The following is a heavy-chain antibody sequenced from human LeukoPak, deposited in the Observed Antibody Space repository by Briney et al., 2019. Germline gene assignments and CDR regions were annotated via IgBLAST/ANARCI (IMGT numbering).Heavy chain of an antibody. CDR2: INTDSSDI. Sequence: GGSLRLSCAASGFTFSRYAMNWVRQAPGKGLEWVSYINTDSSDIHYADSVKGRFTISRDNARNTLYLQLSSPRAEDSAVYYCARDTFQPGLIDSWGQGTLVTVSS. CDR1: GFTFSRYA. J-gene: IGHJ4*02. V-gene: IGHV3-21*05. CDR3: ARDTFQPGLIDS. D-gene: IGHD2-2*01.